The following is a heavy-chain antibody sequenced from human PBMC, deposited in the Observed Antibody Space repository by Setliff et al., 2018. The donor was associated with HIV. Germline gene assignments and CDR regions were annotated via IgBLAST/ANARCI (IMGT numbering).Heavy chain of an antibody. D-gene: IGHD6-13*01. CDR1: GDPIFIGGYY. J-gene: IGHJ1*01. CDR3: ARVPTSSWYVTTQRTKEYFHH. CDR2: IYYSGNT. Sequence: SETLSLTCTVSGDPIFIGGYYWGWIRQPPGKGLEWIGSIYYSGNTYYNPSLKSRVTISEDTSRNQFSLRLSSVTAADTAIYYCARVPTSSWYVTTQRTKEYFHHWGQGTLVTVSS. V-gene: IGHV4-39*07.